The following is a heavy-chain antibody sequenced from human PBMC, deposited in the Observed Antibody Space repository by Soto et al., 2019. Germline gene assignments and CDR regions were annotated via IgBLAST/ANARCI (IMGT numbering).Heavy chain of an antibody. Sequence: VASVKVSCKASGGTFSSYAISWVRQAPGQGLEWMGGIIPIFGTANYAQKFQGRVTITADESTSTAYMELSSLRSEDTAVYYCARDGGSFGNWFDPWGQGTLVTVSS. V-gene: IGHV1-69*13. D-gene: IGHD3-16*01. J-gene: IGHJ5*02. CDR2: IIPIFGTA. CDR3: ARDGGSFGNWFDP. CDR1: GGTFSSYA.